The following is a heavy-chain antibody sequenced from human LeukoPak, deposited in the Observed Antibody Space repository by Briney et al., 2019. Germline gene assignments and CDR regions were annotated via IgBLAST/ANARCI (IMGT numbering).Heavy chain of an antibody. J-gene: IGHJ4*02. D-gene: IGHD3-22*01. CDR3: ASIGSSGYYRPFDY. Sequence: GGSLRLSSAASGFTFSSYEMNWVRQAPGKGLEWVSYISSSGSTIYYADSVKGRFTISRGNAKNSLYLQMNSLRAEDTAVYYCASIGSSGYYRPFDYWGQGTLVTVSS. V-gene: IGHV3-48*03. CDR1: GFTFSSYE. CDR2: ISSSGSTI.